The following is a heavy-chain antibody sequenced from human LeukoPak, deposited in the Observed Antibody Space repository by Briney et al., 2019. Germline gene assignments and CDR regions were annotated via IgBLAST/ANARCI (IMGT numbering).Heavy chain of an antibody. D-gene: IGHD6-19*01. J-gene: IGHJ5*02. CDR1: GYTFTSYG. Sequence: ASVKVSCKAFGYTFTSYGISWVRQAPGQGLEWMGWISAYNGNTNYAQKLQGRVTMTTDTSTSTAYMELRSLRSDDTAVYYCARDTRIAVAGTNWFDPWGQGTLVTVSS. CDR2: ISAYNGNT. V-gene: IGHV1-18*01. CDR3: ARDTRIAVAGTNWFDP.